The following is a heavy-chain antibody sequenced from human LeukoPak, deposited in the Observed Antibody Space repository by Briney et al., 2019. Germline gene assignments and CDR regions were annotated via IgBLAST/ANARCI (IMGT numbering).Heavy chain of an antibody. CDR3: ARDYHPLRIAVAGTYFQH. D-gene: IGHD6-19*01. V-gene: IGHV3-30-3*01. J-gene: IGHJ1*01. CDR1: GFTFSSYA. Sequence: GRSLRLSCAASGFTFSSYAMHWVRQAPGKGLEWVAVISYDGSNKYYADSVKGRFTISRDNSKNTLYLQMNSLRAEDTAVYYCARDYHPLRIAVAGTYFQHRGQGTLVTVSS. CDR2: ISYDGSNK.